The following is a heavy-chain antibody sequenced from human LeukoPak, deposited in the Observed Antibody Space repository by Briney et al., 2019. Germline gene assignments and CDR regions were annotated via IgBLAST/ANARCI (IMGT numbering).Heavy chain of an antibody. CDR2: VWFDGTNK. CDR1: GFTFTNYG. D-gene: IGHD3-22*01. V-gene: IGHV3-30*19. Sequence: PGRSLRLSCAASGFTFTNYGMHWVRQAPGKGLEWVAVVWFDGTNKYYADSVKGRFTISRDNSKNTLYLQMNSLRAEDTAVYYCARDTYSSGYEDWGQGTLVTVSS. CDR3: ARDTYSSGYED. J-gene: IGHJ4*02.